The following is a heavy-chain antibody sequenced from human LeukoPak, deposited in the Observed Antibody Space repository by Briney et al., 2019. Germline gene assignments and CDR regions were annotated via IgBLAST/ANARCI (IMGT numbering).Heavy chain of an antibody. CDR2: ISAYNGNT. J-gene: IGHJ4*02. Sequence: EDPVKVSCTASGYTFTSYGISWVRQAPGQGLEWMGWISAYNGNTNYAQKLQGRVTMTTDTSTSTAYMELRSLRSDDTAVYYCARDQRAEGFGELYDYWGQGTLVTVSS. CDR3: ARDQRAEGFGELYDY. V-gene: IGHV1-18*04. D-gene: IGHD3-10*01. CDR1: GYTFTSYG.